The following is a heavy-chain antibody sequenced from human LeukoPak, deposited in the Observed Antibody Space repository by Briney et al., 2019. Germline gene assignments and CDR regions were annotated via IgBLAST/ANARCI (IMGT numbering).Heavy chain of an antibody. D-gene: IGHD3-16*02. V-gene: IGHV4-59*01. CDR2: MCYSGST. Sequence: PSETLSLTCTISGGSISSYNWSWIRQPLGKGLEWIGYMCYSGSTNYNPSLKSRVTISVDTSKNPFSLKLSSVPAADTAVYYCAREPMGYYDYVWGSYRYHYYFDYWGQGTLVTVSS. J-gene: IGHJ4*02. CDR1: GGSISSYN. CDR3: AREPMGYYDYVWGSYRYHYYFDY.